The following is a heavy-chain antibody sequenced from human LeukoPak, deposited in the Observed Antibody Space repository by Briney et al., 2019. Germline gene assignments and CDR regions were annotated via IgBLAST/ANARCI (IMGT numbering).Heavy chain of an antibody. CDR3: ARGVYDFWSGYRPHYYYYYYMDV. J-gene: IGHJ6*03. V-gene: IGHV1-69*15. Sequence: SVKVSCKASGGTFSSYAISWVRQAPGQGLEWMGRIIPIFGTANYAQKFQGRVTITADESTSTAYMELSSLRSEDTAVYYCARGVYDFWSGYRPHYYYYYYMDVWGKGTTVTVSS. CDR1: GGTFSSYA. CDR2: IIPIFGTA. D-gene: IGHD3-3*01.